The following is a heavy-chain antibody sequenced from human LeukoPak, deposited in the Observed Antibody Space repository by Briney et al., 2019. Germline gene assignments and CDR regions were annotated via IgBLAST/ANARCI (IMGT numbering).Heavy chain of an antibody. CDR3: ARGRVTTIANYYYYYIDV. V-gene: IGHV6-1*01. J-gene: IGHJ6*03. CDR2: TYYRSKWDN. CDR1: GDSVSSNSAA. D-gene: IGHD4-17*01. Sequence: SQTLSLTCAISGDSVSSNSAAWTWIWQSPSRGLELLGRTYYRSKWDNDYAVSVKSRITINPDTSKNQFSLQLNSVTPEDTAVYYCARGRVTTIANYYYYYIDVWGKGTTVTVSS.